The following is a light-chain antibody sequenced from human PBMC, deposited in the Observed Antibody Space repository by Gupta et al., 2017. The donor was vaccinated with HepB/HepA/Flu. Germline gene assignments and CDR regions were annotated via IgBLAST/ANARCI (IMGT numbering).Light chain of an antibody. V-gene: IGLV1-44*01. CDR2: YND. CDR1: SSNVGRNN. Sequence: QSVLTQSTSVSGTPGQRVTISCSGSSSNVGRNNVNWYQQLPGTAPKLLIYYNDERPSGVPDRISGSKSGTSASLAISGLQSEDEADYYCAAWDTSLNVVVFGGGTKLIVL. CDR3: AAWDTSLNVVV. J-gene: IGLJ2*01.